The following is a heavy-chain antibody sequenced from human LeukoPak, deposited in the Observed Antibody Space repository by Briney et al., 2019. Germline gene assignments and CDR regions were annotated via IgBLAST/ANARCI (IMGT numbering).Heavy chain of an antibody. Sequence: GGSLRLSRVVSGLRFRNYGMHWVRQAPGKGLERVAVIYYDGSNQYYADSVKGRFTVPRDNAKNTLYLQMDSLRAEDTAVYYCATDRNSGKYYDYWGQGTLVTVSS. V-gene: IGHV3-33*01. CDR1: GLRFRNYG. CDR2: IYYDGSNQ. J-gene: IGHJ4*02. CDR3: ATDRNSGKYYDY. D-gene: IGHD1-26*01.